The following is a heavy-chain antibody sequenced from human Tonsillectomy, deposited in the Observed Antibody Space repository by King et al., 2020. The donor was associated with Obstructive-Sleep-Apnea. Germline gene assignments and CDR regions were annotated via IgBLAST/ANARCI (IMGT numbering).Heavy chain of an antibody. Sequence: VQLVESGPRLVRPSETLSLTCTVSGGSINSYYWSWIRQPPGKGLEWIGYIFYSGSTNYSPSLKSRVTISVDTSKNQFSLKLSSVTAADTAVYYCAREKRDGYNWRGAFDYWGQGTLVTVSS. D-gene: IGHD5-24*01. CDR1: GGSINSYY. CDR2: IFYSGST. J-gene: IGHJ4*02. V-gene: IGHV4-59*01. CDR3: AREKRDGYNWRGAFDY.